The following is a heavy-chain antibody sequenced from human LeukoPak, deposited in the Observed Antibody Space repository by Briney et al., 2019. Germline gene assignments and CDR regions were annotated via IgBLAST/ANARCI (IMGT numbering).Heavy chain of an antibody. D-gene: IGHD6-6*01. CDR2: INPNSGGT. CDR3: AINKDSSAFDY. Sequence: ASVKLSCKASGYTFTDHYMHWVRQAPGQGLEWMGRINPNSGGTNYAQKFQGRVTMARDTSTSTTYMELSRLRSDDTAVYYCAINKDSSAFDYWGQGTLVTVSS. V-gene: IGHV1-2*06. CDR1: GYTFTDHY. J-gene: IGHJ4*02.